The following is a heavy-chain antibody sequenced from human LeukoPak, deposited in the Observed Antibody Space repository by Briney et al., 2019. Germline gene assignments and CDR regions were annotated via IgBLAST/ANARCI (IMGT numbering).Heavy chain of an antibody. Sequence: SETLSLTCTVSGGSISSGGYYWSWIRQPPGKGLEWIGYIYHSGSTYYNPSLKSRVTISVDRSKNQFSLKLSSVTAADTAVYYCARGDILTGYYPEYFQHWGQGTLVTVSS. CDR3: ARGDILTGYYPEYFQH. D-gene: IGHD3-9*01. CDR2: IYHSGST. V-gene: IGHV4-30-2*01. J-gene: IGHJ1*01. CDR1: GGSISSGGYY.